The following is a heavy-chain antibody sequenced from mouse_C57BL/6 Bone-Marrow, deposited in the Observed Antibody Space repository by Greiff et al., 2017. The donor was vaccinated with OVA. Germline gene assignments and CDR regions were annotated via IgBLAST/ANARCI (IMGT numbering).Heavy chain of an antibody. J-gene: IGHJ2*01. CDR1: GFTITDDY. CDR2: IHPENGDT. Sequence: VQLQQSGAELVRPGASVKLSCTASGFTITDDYMHWVKQRPEQGLEWIGWIHPENGDTEYASKFQGKATITADTSSNTAYLQLSSLTSEDTAVYYCTTCDVFDYWGQGTTLTVSA. V-gene: IGHV14-4*01. CDR3: TTCDVFDY.